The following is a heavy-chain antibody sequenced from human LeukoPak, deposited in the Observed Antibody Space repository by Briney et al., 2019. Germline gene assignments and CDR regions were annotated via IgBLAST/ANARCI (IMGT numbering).Heavy chain of an antibody. D-gene: IGHD6-6*01. CDR2: IYYSGST. CDR3: ARVDSSSSEWFDP. CDR1: GGSISSYY. J-gene: IGHJ5*02. V-gene: IGHV4-59*12. Sequence: SETLSLTCTVSGGSISSYYWSWIRQPPGKGLEWIGYIYYSGSTNYNPSLKSRVTISVDTSKNQFSLKLSSVTAADTAVYYCARVDSSSSEWFDPWGQGTLVTVSS.